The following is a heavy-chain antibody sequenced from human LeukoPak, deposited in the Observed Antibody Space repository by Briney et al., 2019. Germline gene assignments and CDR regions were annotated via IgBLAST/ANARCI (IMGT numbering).Heavy chain of an antibody. Sequence: ASVKVSCKASGYTFTGYYMHWVRQAPGQGLEWMGWINPNRGGTNYAQQFQGRVTMTRDTSISTAYMELSRLRCDDAAVYYCARHNGYCSSTSCPAEFDYWGQGTLVTVSS. V-gene: IGHV1-2*02. CDR3: ARHNGYCSSTSCPAEFDY. CDR1: GYTFTGYY. J-gene: IGHJ4*02. D-gene: IGHD2-2*01. CDR2: INPNRGGT.